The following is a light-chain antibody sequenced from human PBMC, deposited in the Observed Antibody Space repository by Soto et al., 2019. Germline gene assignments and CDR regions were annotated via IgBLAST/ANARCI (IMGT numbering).Light chain of an antibody. CDR3: AAWDDSLNGHVV. V-gene: IGLV1-44*01. CDR2: SNK. Sequence: QSVLTQPPSAPGTPGQRVTISCSGSSSNIGSNTVNWYQQLPGTAPKLLIYSNKQRPSGVPDRFSGSKSGTSASLAISGLQSEDEADYYCAAWDDSLNGHVVFGGGTKLTVL. CDR1: SSNIGSNT. J-gene: IGLJ2*01.